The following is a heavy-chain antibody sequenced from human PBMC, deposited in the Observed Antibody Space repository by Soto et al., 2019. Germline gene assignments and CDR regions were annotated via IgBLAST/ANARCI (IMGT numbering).Heavy chain of an antibody. Sequence: SETLSLTCTVSGVSISSGGYYWIWIPQHPGKGLEWIGNIYYSGRTYYNPSLKSRVILSVDTSKNHFSLTLRSGTAADSDMYYCASVFGGDSESYFDFWGQGALVTVSS. V-gene: IGHV4-31*03. J-gene: IGHJ4*02. CDR3: ASVFGGDSESYFDF. CDR2: IYYSGRT. CDR1: GVSISSGGYY. D-gene: IGHD2-21*02.